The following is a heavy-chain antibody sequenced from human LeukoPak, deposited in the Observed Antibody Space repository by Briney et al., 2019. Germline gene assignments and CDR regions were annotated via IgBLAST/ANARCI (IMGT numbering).Heavy chain of an antibody. CDR3: ANVPVAATPFYYYYGMDV. Sequence: PGGSLRLSCAVSGFTFSSYAMSWVRQAPGKGLEWVSAISGSGGSTYYADSVKGRFTISRDNSKNTLYLQMNSLRAEDTAVYYCANVPVAATPFYYYYGMDVWGQGTTVTVSS. D-gene: IGHD2-15*01. J-gene: IGHJ6*02. V-gene: IGHV3-23*01. CDR2: ISGSGGST. CDR1: GFTFSSYA.